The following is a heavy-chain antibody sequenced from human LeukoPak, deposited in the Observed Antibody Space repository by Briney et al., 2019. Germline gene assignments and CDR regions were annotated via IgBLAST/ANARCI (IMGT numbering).Heavy chain of an antibody. D-gene: IGHD3-9*01. V-gene: IGHV1-2*02. J-gene: IGHJ6*03. CDR3: ARDPLRYFDWLLTSHYYYMDV. Sequence: GASVKVSCKASGYTFTCYYIHWVRQAPGQGLEWMGWINPNIGGTNYAQKLQGRVTMTTDTSTSTAYMELRSLRSDDTAVYYCARDPLRYFDWLLTSHYYYMDVWGKGTTVTVSS. CDR1: GYTFTCYY. CDR2: INPNIGGT.